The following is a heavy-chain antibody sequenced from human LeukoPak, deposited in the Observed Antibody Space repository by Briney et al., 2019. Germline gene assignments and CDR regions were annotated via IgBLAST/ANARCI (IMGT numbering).Heavy chain of an antibody. CDR3: VRERDCRGGSCLDGFDI. Sequence: PSETLSLTCTVSGGSISFYYGSWIRQPPGKGLEWIGYVYSIGRTNYNPSLESRVTISVDTSKNQFSLKLSSVTAADTAVSYCVRERDCRGGSCLDGFDIWGQGTMVTVSS. CDR2: VYSIGRT. D-gene: IGHD2-15*01. V-gene: IGHV4-59*01. CDR1: GGSISFYY. J-gene: IGHJ3*02.